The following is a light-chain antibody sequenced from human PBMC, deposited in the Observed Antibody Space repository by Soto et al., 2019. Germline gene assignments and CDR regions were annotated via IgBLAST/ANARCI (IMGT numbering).Light chain of an antibody. CDR1: QSLATN. J-gene: IGKJ1*01. V-gene: IGKV3-15*01. Sequence: PGERATLACRASQSLATNLAWYQQKPPQAPRLLISGASTRAAGISDRFRGSGAGTEFTLTVSSLRSEDSANYYCQQYFEWHPMTFGQGTKVDIK. CDR3: QQYFEWHPMT. CDR2: GAS.